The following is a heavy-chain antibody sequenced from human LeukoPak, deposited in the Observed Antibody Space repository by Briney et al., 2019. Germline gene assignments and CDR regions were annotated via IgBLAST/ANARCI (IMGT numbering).Heavy chain of an antibody. Sequence: SETLSLTCTVSDYSITNDDFWGWMRQPPGKGLEWIGNIYHTGSTYYNPSLKSRVTILVDTSKNQFSLKLSSVTAADTAVYYCARDSYYYDSSGYRGFDYWGQGTLVTVSS. D-gene: IGHD3-22*01. CDR3: ARDSYYYDSSGYRGFDY. V-gene: IGHV4-38-2*02. J-gene: IGHJ4*02. CDR2: IYHTGST. CDR1: DYSITNDDF.